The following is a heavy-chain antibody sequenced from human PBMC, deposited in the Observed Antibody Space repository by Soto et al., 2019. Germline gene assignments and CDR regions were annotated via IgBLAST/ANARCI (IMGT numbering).Heavy chain of an antibody. CDR1: GYTFTGYN. V-gene: IGHV1-2*02. J-gene: IGHJ4*02. D-gene: IGHD1-7*01. CDR3: GRGRSGELVVFY. CDR2: IGPNRGDT. Sequence: QVQLVQSGAEVKKSGASVKVSCKASGYTFTGYNIHWVRQAPGQGPEWMGEIGPNRGDTRYAQKFQGRVTMTRDTSITTVYMELSNLSPDDTAVYYCGRGRSGELVVFYWGQGTLVSVYS.